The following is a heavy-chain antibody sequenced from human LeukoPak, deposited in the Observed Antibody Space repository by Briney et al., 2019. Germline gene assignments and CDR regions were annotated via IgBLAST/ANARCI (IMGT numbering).Heavy chain of an antibody. D-gene: IGHD2-2*01. CDR2: VNSDGSST. Sequence: GGSLRLSCAASGFTFSSYWMHWVRRAPGKGLVWVSRVNSDGSSTTYAGSVKGRFTISRDNAKNTLYLQMNSLRAEDTAVYYCARAGYCSSTSCYYYFDYWGQATLVTVSS. J-gene: IGHJ4*02. CDR1: GFTFSSYW. CDR3: ARAGYCSSTSCYYYFDY. V-gene: IGHV3-74*01.